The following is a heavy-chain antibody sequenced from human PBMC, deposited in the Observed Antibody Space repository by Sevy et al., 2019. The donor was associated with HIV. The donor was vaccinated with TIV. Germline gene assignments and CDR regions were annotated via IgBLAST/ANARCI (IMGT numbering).Heavy chain of an antibody. V-gene: IGHV4-59*01. CDR3: AGAPPVRRGDDSLNWFDP. D-gene: IGHD5-12*01. J-gene: IGHJ5*02. Sequence: SETLSLTCTVSGGSISAYYWSWIRQPPGKPLEYIGYIYYTGSTNYNPSLKSRVTISVDTSKNQFSLKLNSVTAADTAVYFCAGAPPVRRGDDSLNWFDPWGQGTLVTVSS. CDR1: GGSISAYY. CDR2: IYYTGST.